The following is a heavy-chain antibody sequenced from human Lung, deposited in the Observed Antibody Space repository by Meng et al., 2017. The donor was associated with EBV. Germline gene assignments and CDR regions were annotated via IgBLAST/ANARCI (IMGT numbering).Heavy chain of an antibody. CDR3: ARDRGITMVQGPQS. V-gene: IGHV3-21*01. D-gene: IGHD3-10*01. CDR1: GFTFSAYT. CDR2: ITSSSNYI. J-gene: IGHJ4*02. Sequence: EEQLVESGGGLVKPGRSLRLAWEASGFTFSAYTMTWVRLAPGRGLEWVSSITSSSNYIYYADSVRGRFTISRDNAKNSLYLHMNSLRAEDTAVYYCARDRGITMVQGPQSWGQGTLVTVSS.